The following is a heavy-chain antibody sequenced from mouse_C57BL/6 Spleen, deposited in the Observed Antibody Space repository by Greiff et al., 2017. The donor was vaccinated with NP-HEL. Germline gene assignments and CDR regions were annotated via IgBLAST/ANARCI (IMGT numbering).Heavy chain of an antibody. Sequence: EVQLQQSGPELVKPGASVKMSCKASGYTFTDYNMHWVKQSHGKSLEWIGYINPNNGGTSYNQKFKDKATLTVNKSSSTSYMKLRSLTSEDSAVYYCARSRQPDYFDYWGQGTTLTVSS. CDR1: GYTFTDYN. CDR3: ARSRQPDYFDY. D-gene: IGHD3-2*01. V-gene: IGHV1-22*01. J-gene: IGHJ2*01. CDR2: INPNNGGT.